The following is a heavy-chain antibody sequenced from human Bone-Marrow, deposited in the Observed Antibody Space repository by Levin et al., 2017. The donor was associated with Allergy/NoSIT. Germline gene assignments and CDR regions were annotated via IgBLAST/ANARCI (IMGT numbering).Heavy chain of an antibody. CDR1: GGSIGRFY. J-gene: IGHJ4*02. CDR2: VYDSGST. Sequence: PSETLSLTCAVSGGSIGRFYWSWIRQPPGKGLEWIGYVYDSGSTNYNPSLKSRVTISVDTSKNQFYLNVSSVTTADTAVYFCARGRNDFWSGYRGYYFDYWGQGTLVTASS. V-gene: IGHV4-59*01. D-gene: IGHD3-3*01. CDR3: ARGRNDFWSGYRGYYFDY.